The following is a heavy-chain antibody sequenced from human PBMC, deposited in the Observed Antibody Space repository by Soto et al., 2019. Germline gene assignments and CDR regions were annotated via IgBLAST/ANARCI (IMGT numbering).Heavy chain of an antibody. D-gene: IGHD1-7*01. J-gene: IGHJ6*02. Sequence: SETLSLTCTVSGGSISSYYWSWIRQPPGKGLEWIGYIYYSGSTNYNPSLKSRVTISVDTSKNQFSLKLSSVTAADTAVYYCAREIYNWNYGAGMDVWGQGTTVTVSS. V-gene: IGHV4-59*01. CDR3: AREIYNWNYGAGMDV. CDR1: GGSISSYY. CDR2: IYYSGST.